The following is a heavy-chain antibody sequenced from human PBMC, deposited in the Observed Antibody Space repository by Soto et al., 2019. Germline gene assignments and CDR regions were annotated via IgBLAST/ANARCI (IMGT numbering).Heavy chain of an antibody. CDR2: IIPIFGTA. Sequence: QVQLVQSGAEVKKPGSSVKVSCKASGGTFSSYAIGWVRQAPGQGLEWMGRIIPIFGTAKYAQKFQGRVTITADESTSTAYMELSSLRSEDTAVYYCARERYCSGASCFLDIWGQGTMVTVSS. J-gene: IGHJ3*02. CDR3: ARERYCSGASCFLDI. CDR1: GGTFSSYA. V-gene: IGHV1-69*12. D-gene: IGHD2-15*01.